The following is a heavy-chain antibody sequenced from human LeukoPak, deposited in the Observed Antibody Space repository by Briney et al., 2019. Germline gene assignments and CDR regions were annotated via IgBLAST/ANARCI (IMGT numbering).Heavy chain of an antibody. CDR1: GFTFTNYA. V-gene: IGHV3-23*01. J-gene: IGHJ4*02. D-gene: IGHD4-17*01. Sequence: GVSLRLSCAASGFTFTNYAMSWVRQAPGKGLDWVSAISGSGDSTYYADSVKGRFTISRDDSKNTLYLQMNSLRAEDTAVYYCAKDGSGDYEGYFDYWRQGTLVTVSS. CDR2: ISGSGDST. CDR3: AKDGSGDYEGYFDY.